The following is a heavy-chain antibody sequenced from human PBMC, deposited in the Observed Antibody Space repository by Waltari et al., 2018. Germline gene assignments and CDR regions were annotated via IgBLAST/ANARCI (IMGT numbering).Heavy chain of an antibody. D-gene: IGHD3-3*01. Sequence: QMQLVQSGAEVKKPGASVKVSCKASGYPFSDYDINWVRQATGHGLEWMGWINPKSGNTVSAPNFQDRVTITRDPSTSTVYMELSSLRSDDAAVYYCARVHYDFWSGYYIWGQGTLVTVPS. CDR2: INPKSGNT. CDR1: GYPFSDYD. CDR3: ARVHYDFWSGYYI. J-gene: IGHJ4*02. V-gene: IGHV1-8*02.